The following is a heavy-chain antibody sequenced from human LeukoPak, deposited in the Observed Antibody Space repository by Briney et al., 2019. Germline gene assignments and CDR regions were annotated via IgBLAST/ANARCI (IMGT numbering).Heavy chain of an antibody. CDR3: AKIIAAAGYYYYYYMDV. CDR2: IRYDGSNK. CDR1: GFTFSSYG. Sequence: GGSLRLSCAASGFTFSSYGMHWVRQAPGKGLEGVAFIRYDGSNKYYADSLNCRFTISRDNSKNTLYLQMNSLRAEDTAVYYCAKIIAAAGYYYYYYMDVRGKGPTVTVSS. D-gene: IGHD6-13*01. J-gene: IGHJ6*03. V-gene: IGHV3-30*02.